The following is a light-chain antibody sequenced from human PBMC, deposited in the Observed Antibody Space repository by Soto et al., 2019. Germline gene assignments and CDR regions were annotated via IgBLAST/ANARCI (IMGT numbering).Light chain of an antibody. CDR2: EVT. CDR1: SGDIGGYDY. CDR3: SSYAGSNNPYV. Sequence: QSVLTQPPSASGSLGQSVTISCTGTSGDIGGYDYVSWYQQHPGKAPKLMIYEVTKRPLGVPDRFSGSKSGNTASLTVSGLQAEDEADYYCSSYAGSNNPYVFGTGTKVNVL. J-gene: IGLJ1*01. V-gene: IGLV2-8*01.